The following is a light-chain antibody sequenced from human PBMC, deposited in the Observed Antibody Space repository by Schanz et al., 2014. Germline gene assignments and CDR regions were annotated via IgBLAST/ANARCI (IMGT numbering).Light chain of an antibody. CDR2: EVS. V-gene: IGLV2-14*01. CDR1: SSDVGGYNY. CDR3: SSYTGSTTWV. Sequence: QSALTQPASVSGSPGQSITISCTGTSSDVGGYNYVSWYQQHPGKAPKLMIYEVSERPSGVPDRFSGSKSGNTASLTISGLQAEDEAYYYCSSYTGSTTWVFGGGTKLTVL. J-gene: IGLJ3*02.